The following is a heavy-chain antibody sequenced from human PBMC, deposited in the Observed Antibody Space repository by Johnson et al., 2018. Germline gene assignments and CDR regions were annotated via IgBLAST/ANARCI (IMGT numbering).Heavy chain of an antibody. CDR3: ARVERNFLGLRAIAIAVADTPGDYYSYYMDV. Sequence: QVQLVESGGGLVKXGGSXRLXCAASGFSFSDYYMSWIRQAPGKGLEWVSYISDSGNTIYYANSVRGRFPISRDNAKNSLYLQMNILSAEDTAGYYCARVERNFLGLRAIAIAVADTPGDYYSYYMDVWGRGTTVTLSS. CDR1: GFSFSDYY. D-gene: IGHD6-19*01. J-gene: IGHJ6*03. V-gene: IGHV3-11*04. CDR2: ISDSGNTI.